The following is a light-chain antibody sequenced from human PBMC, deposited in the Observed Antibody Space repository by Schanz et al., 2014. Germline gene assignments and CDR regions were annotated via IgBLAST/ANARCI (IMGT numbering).Light chain of an antibody. CDR2: DVS. Sequence: QSALTQPASVSGSPGQSITISCTGTSSDVGGYNYVSWYQQHPGKAPKLMIYDVSNRPSGVSNRFSGSNSDNTASLTVSGLQAEDEADYYCISYAGSNTVIFGGGTKLTVL. V-gene: IGLV2-14*01. CDR1: SSDVGGYNY. CDR3: ISYAGSNTVI. J-gene: IGLJ2*01.